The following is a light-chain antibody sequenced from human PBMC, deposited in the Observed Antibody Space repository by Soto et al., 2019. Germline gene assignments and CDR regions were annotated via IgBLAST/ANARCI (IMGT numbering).Light chain of an antibody. V-gene: IGKV3-15*01. Sequence: EIEMTQSPATLSLAPGERVTLSCRASESVSTNLAWYQQKPGQAPRLLIYGASTRATGIPARFSGSGSGTEFTLTISSLQSEDFAVYYCQQYDSSPLTFGGGTKVDI. CDR2: GAS. CDR1: ESVSTN. CDR3: QQYDSSPLT. J-gene: IGKJ4*01.